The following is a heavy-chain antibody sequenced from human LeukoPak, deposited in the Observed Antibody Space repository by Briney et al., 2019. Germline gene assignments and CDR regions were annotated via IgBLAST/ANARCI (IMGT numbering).Heavy chain of an antibody. D-gene: IGHD3-10*01. J-gene: IGHJ4*02. CDR3: ARDGSGRVPEMSAPDY. Sequence: GGSLRLSCAASGFTVSSNYMSWVRQAPGKGLEWVSVIYSGGNIYYADSVKGRFTISRDNAKNSLYLQMNSLRAEDTAVYYCARDGSGRVPEMSAPDYWGQGTLVTVSS. CDR1: GFTVSSNY. CDR2: IYSGGNI. V-gene: IGHV3-66*01.